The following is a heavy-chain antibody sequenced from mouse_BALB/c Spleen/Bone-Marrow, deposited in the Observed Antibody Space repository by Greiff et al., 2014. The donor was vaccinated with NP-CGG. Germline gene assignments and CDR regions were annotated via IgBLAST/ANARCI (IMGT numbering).Heavy chain of an antibody. J-gene: IGHJ3*01. CDR1: GYAFSSSW. D-gene: IGHD2-4*01. CDR3: ALYDYDGLSWLAY. Sequence: QVQLKESGPELVKPGASVKISCKASGYAFSSSWMNWVKQRPGQGLEWIGRIYPGDGNTNYNGKFKGKATLTADKSSTTAYMQLSSLTSVDSAVYFCALYDYDGLSWLAYWGQGTLVTVSA. CDR2: IYPGDGNT. V-gene: IGHV1-82*01.